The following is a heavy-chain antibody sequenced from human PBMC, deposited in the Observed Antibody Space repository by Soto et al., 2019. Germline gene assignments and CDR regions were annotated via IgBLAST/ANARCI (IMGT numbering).Heavy chain of an antibody. V-gene: IGHV1-69*13. Sequence: ASVKVSCKASGGTFSSYAISWVRQAPGQGLEWMGGIIPIFGTANYAQKFQGRVTITADESTSTAYMELSRLRSEETAVYYCARFPNKNKDNFMVRGVIEVGYYYYYGMDVWGQGTTVTVSS. CDR1: GGTFSSYA. D-gene: IGHD3-10*01. J-gene: IGHJ6*02. CDR3: ARFPNKNKDNFMVRGVIEVGYYYYYGMDV. CDR2: IIPIFGTA.